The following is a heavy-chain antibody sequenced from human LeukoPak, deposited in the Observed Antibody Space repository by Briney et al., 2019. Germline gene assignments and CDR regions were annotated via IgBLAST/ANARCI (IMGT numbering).Heavy chain of an antibody. D-gene: IGHD2-15*01. Sequence: PSETLSLTCTVSGGSISSSSYYWGWIRQPPGKGLEWIGSIYYSGSTYYNPSLKSRVTISVDTSKNQFSLKLSSVTAADTAVYYCASLVVVASGNYFDYWGQGTLVTVSS. V-gene: IGHV4-39*01. CDR3: ASLVVVASGNYFDY. J-gene: IGHJ4*02. CDR2: IYYSGST. CDR1: GGSISSSSYY.